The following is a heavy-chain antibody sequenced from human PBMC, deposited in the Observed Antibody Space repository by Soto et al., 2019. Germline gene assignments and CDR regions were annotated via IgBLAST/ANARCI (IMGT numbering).Heavy chain of an antibody. CDR2: ISYDGSNK. D-gene: IGHD1-1*01. J-gene: IGHJ6*02. V-gene: IGHV3-30-3*01. Sequence: QVQLVESGGGVVQPGRSLRLSCAASGFTFSSYAMHWVRQAPGKGLEWVAVISYDGSNKYYADSVKGRFTISRDNSKNTLYLQMNSLRSEDSVVYFFTRVLLSYNFNVFLYDSYGMDVWGQGTTVTVSS. CDR3: TRVLLSYNFNVFLYDSYGMDV. CDR1: GFTFSSYA.